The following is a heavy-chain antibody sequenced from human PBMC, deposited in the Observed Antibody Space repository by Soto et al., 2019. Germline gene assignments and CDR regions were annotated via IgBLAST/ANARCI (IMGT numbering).Heavy chain of an antibody. V-gene: IGHV4-39*03. J-gene: IGHJ6*02. D-gene: IGHD1-7*01. CDR3: VRGTPTPGLDI. CDR2: IYYRGNT. CDR1: GGSISHNNYH. Sequence: PSETLSLTCSVSGGSISHNNYHWGWIRQPPGKGLEWMGSIYYRGNTYYNPSLRSRITISVDTSRNQFSLALISVTAADTATYYCVRGTPTPGLDIWGRGTTVTVSS.